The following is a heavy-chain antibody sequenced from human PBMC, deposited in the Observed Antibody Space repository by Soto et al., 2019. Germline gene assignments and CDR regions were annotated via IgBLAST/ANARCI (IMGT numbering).Heavy chain of an antibody. CDR3: AKAGGGGRSNWFDP. Sequence: SETLSLTCSVSGGSISSGCYYWSWIRQHPGKGLEWIGYIYYSGSTYYNPSLKSRVTISVDTSKNQFSLKLSSVTAADTAVYYCAKAGGGGRSNWFDPWGQGTLVTVSS. V-gene: IGHV4-31*03. CDR1: GGSISSGCYY. J-gene: IGHJ5*02. CDR2: IYYSGST. D-gene: IGHD2-15*01.